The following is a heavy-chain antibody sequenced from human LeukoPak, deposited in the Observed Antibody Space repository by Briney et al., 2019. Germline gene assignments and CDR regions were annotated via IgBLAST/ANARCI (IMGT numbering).Heavy chain of an antibody. CDR2: ISTDGSST. CDR1: GFTFSSYW. V-gene: IGHV3-74*01. J-gene: IGHJ3*02. Sequence: GGSLRLSCAASGFTFSSYWMHWVRQAPGKGLVWVSRISTDGSSTNSADSVKGRLTISRDNAKNTLHLQMNSLRAEDTAVYYCVREYSSSSGRAFDMWGQGTMVTVSP. CDR3: VREYSSSSGRAFDM. D-gene: IGHD6-6*01.